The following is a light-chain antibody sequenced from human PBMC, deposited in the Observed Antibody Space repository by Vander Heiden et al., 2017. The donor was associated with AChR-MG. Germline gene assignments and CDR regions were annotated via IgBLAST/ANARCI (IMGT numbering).Light chain of an antibody. CDR1: RSNIGDNF. J-gene: IGLJ3*02. CDR2: DND. CDR3: GTWDSSLSAGV. Sequence: QSLLTQPPSVSAAPGQKVTISCSGSRSNIGDNFVSWYQQLPGTAPQLLIYDNDQRPSGIPDRFSGSKSGTSATLGITGLQTGDEADYYCGTWDSSLSAGVFGGGTKVTVL. V-gene: IGLV1-51*01.